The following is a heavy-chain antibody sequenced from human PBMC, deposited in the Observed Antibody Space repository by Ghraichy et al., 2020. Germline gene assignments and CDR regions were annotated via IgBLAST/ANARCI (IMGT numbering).Heavy chain of an antibody. Sequence: GGSLRLSCAASGFTFSSYWMSWVRQAPGKGLEWVANIKQDGSEKYYVDSVKGRFTISRDNAKNSLYLQMNSLRAEDTAVYYCARVLGVTPYYYYGMDVWGQGTTVTVSS. CDR3: ARVLGVTPYYYYGMDV. V-gene: IGHV3-7*04. CDR1: GFTFSSYW. CDR2: IKQDGSEK. D-gene: IGHD1-26*01. J-gene: IGHJ6*02.